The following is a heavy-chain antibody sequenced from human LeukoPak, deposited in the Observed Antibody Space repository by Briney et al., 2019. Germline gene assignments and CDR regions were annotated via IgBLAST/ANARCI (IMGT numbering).Heavy chain of an antibody. J-gene: IGHJ4*02. V-gene: IGHV4-59*01. CDR1: GGSISSYY. CDR2: IYYSGST. CDR3: ARAPYYDYVWGSYRSYYFDY. D-gene: IGHD3-16*02. Sequence: SETLSLTCTVSGGSISSYYWSWIRQPPGKGLEWIGYIYYSGSTNYNPSLKSRVTISVDTSKNQFSLKLSSVTAADTAVYYCARAPYYDYVWGSYRSYYFDYWGQGTLVTVSS.